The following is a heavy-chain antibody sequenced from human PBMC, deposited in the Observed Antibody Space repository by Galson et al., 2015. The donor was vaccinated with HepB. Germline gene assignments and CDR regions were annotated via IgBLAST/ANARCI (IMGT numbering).Heavy chain of an antibody. Sequence: SVKVSCKASGGTFSRYAISWVRQAPGQGLEWMGGIIPIFGTANHAQRFQGRVTITADESTSTAYMELSSLRSEDTAVYYCARDQNCSGGSCYSGTNWFDPWGQGTLVTVSS. D-gene: IGHD2-15*01. CDR1: GGTFSRYA. J-gene: IGHJ5*02. CDR2: IIPIFGTA. V-gene: IGHV1-69*13. CDR3: ARDQNCSGGSCYSGTNWFDP.